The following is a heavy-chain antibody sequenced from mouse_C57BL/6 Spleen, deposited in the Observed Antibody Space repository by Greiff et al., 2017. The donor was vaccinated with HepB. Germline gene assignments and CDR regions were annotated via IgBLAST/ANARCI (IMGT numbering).Heavy chain of an antibody. CDR3: ARGRYYGSSYPWYFDV. Sequence: VQLQQPGAELVRPGTSVKLSCKASGYTFTSYWMHWVKQRPGQGLEWIGVIDPSDSYTNYNQKFKGKATLTVDTSSSTAYMQLSSLTSEASAVYYCARGRYYGSSYPWYFDVWGTGPTVTVSS. CDR1: GYTFTSYW. CDR2: IDPSDSYT. J-gene: IGHJ1*03. D-gene: IGHD1-1*01. V-gene: IGHV1-59*01.